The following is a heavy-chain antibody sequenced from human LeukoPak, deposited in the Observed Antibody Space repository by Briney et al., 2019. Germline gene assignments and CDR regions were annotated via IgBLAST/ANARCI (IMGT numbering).Heavy chain of an antibody. CDR3: ARPYYYSSGSLPY. CDR1: GFTFSSYW. Sequence: GGSLRLSCEASGFTFSSYWMNWVRQAPGKGLEWVANINQDGSEKYYVDSVKGRFTISRDNAKNSLSLQMNSLRAEDTAVYYCARPYYYSSGSLPYWGQGTLVTVSS. J-gene: IGHJ4*02. CDR2: INQDGSEK. D-gene: IGHD3-10*01. V-gene: IGHV3-7*01.